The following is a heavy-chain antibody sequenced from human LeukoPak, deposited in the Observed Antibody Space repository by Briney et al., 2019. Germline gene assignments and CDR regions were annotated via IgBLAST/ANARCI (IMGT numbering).Heavy chain of an antibody. CDR3: ARDYTLTLGSTTYFQH. V-gene: IGHV7-4-1*02. Sequence: ASVKVSCKASGYIFDIYAMIWVRQAPGQGLEFMGWINTNTGNPTYAQGFTGRFVFSLDTSVSTAYLQISSLKAEDTAVYYCARDYTLTLGSTTYFQHWGQGTLVTVSS. CDR1: GYIFDIYA. CDR2: INTNTGNP. D-gene: IGHD2/OR15-2a*01. J-gene: IGHJ1*01.